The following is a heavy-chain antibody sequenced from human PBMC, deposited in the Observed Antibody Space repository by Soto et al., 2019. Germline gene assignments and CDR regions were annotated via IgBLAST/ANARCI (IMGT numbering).Heavy chain of an antibody. D-gene: IGHD3-10*01. CDR1: GFMFSSYW. V-gene: IGHV3-7*01. CDR2: IKQDGSEI. Sequence: VQLVESGGGLVEPGGSLRLSCAASGFMFSSYWMIWVRQAPGKGLEWVGNIKQDGSEIHYLESVEGRFTIFRYNARRSMYLQMISRLAEDTAVYFCAGYGGSYCAVGFDRWGQGTLVVVSS. J-gene: IGHJ4*02. CDR3: AGYGGSYCAVGFDR.